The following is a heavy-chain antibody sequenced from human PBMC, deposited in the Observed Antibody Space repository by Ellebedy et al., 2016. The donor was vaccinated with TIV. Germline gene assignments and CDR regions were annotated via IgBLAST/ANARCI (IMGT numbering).Heavy chain of an antibody. D-gene: IGHD3-3*01. CDR1: GGSISSYY. CDR2: IYYSGST. J-gene: IGHJ4*02. V-gene: IGHV4-59*08. CDR3: ARVRAIFGVVIGPDY. Sequence: SETLSLTCTVSGGSISSYYWSWIRQPPGKGLEWIGYIYYSGSTNYNPSLKSRVTISVDTSKNQFSLKLSSVTAADTAVYYCARVRAIFGVVIGPDYWGQGTLVTVSS.